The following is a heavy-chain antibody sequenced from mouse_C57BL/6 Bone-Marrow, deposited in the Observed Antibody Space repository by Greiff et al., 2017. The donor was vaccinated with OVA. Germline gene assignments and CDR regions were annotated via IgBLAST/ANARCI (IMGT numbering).Heavy chain of an antibody. CDR2: IDPSDSYT. CDR3: ARRLYGSSYDYFDY. Sequence: VQLQQSGAELVKPGASVKLSCKASGYTFTSYWMQWVKQRPGQGLEWIGEIDPSDSYTNYNQKFKGKATLTVDTSSSTAYMQLSSLTSEDSAVYYCARRLYGSSYDYFDYWGQGTTLTVSS. J-gene: IGHJ2*01. D-gene: IGHD1-1*01. V-gene: IGHV1-50*01. CDR1: GYTFTSYW.